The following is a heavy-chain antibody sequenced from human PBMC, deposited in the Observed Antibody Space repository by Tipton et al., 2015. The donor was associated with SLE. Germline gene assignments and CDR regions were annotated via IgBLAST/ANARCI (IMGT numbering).Heavy chain of an antibody. CDR2: IYHSGRT. J-gene: IGHJ4*02. D-gene: IGHD6-19*01. V-gene: IGHV4-34*01. Sequence: TLSLTCAVYGESFSGAYYWTWIRQSPGKGLEWVGEIYHSGRTNYNASLKSRLTLSLDTSKNQFSLKLTSVTAADTAVYFCARLSVEDSAWYFFDYWGQGTLVTVSS. CDR3: ARLSVEDSAWYFFDY. CDR1: GESFSGAYY.